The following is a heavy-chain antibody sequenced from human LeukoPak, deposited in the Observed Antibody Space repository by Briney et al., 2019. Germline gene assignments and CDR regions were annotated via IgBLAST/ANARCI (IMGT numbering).Heavy chain of an antibody. CDR3: ARARDGYNYLDY. Sequence: GASVKVSCKTSGYLFTTYGISWVRQAPGQGLEWMGWISGYSGKTNYAQKLQDRVTMTTDTSTSTAYMELRSLRSDDTAVYYCARARDGYNYLDYWGQGTLVTVSS. CDR2: ISGYSGKT. CDR1: GYLFTTYG. D-gene: IGHD5-24*01. V-gene: IGHV1-18*01. J-gene: IGHJ4*02.